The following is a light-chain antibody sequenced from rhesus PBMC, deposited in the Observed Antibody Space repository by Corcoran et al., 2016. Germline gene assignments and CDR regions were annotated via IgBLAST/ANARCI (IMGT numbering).Light chain of an antibody. V-gene: IGKV3-24*04. CDR1: QSVSSY. CDR2: GAS. J-gene: IGKJ1*01. CDR3: LQSSNWPQT. Sequence: EIVMTQSPATLALSPGERATLSCRASQSVSSYLAWYQQKPGQAPRLLIYGASSRATGIPDRFSGSGSGTEVTLNISSLEPEEVGVYFCLQSSNWPQTFGQGTKVEIK.